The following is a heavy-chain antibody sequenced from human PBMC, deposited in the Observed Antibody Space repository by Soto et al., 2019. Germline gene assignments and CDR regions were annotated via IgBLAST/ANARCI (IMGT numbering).Heavy chain of an antibody. CDR1: GYTFTSYG. Sequence: ASVKVSCKASGYTFTSYGISWVRQAPGQGLEWMGWISAYNGNTNYAQKLQGRVTMTTDTSTSTAYMELRSLRSDDTAVYYCARDRTGIAAPGYYYYGMDVWGQGTTVTVSS. J-gene: IGHJ6*02. D-gene: IGHD6-25*01. V-gene: IGHV1-18*01. CDR2: ISAYNGNT. CDR3: ARDRTGIAAPGYYYYGMDV.